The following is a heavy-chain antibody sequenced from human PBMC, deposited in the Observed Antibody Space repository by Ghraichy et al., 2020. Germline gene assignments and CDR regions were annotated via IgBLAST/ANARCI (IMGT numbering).Heavy chain of an antibody. CDR1: GFTFSHYS. Sequence: GESLRLSCAASGFTFSHYSMNWVRQAPGKGLEWISSISASGSYKYYADSVKGRFSVSRDNAMNSVFLQMGSLTADDTAVYYCATERVYYGSGSYLDSWGQGTLVTVSS. CDR3: ATERVYYGSGSYLDS. D-gene: IGHD3-10*01. J-gene: IGHJ4*02. CDR2: ISASGSYK. V-gene: IGHV3-21*06.